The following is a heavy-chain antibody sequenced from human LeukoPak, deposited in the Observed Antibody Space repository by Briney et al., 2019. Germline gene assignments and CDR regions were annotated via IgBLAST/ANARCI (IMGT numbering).Heavy chain of an antibody. J-gene: IGHJ4*02. CDR1: GYTFTSYY. V-gene: IGHV1-46*01. Sequence: ASVKVSCKASGYTFTSYYMYWVRQAPGQGLEWMGIINPSGGSTSYAQKLQGRVTMTRDTSTSTVYMELSSLRSEDTAVYYCARDSLAGTPTYWGQGTLVTVSS. D-gene: IGHD6-19*01. CDR3: ARDSLAGTPTY. CDR2: INPSGGST.